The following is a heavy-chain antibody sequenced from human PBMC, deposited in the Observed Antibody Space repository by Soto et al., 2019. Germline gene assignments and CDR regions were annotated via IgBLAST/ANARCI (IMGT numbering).Heavy chain of an antibody. J-gene: IGHJ4*02. CDR2: ISGSGGST. CDR3: ARTLYSYGTDY. D-gene: IGHD5-18*01. CDR1: GFTFSNYA. Sequence: GGSLRLSCAASGFTFSNYAMNWVRQAPGKGLEWVSVISGSGGSTYYADSVKGRFTISRDNSKNTLYLQMNSLRAEDTAVYYCARTLYSYGTDYWGQGTLVTVSS. V-gene: IGHV3-23*01.